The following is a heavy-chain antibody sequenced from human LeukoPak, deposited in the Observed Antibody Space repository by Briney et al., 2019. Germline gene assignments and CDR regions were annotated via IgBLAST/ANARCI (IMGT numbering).Heavy chain of an antibody. CDR3: AKVAARYVGMDV. Sequence: SETLSLTCTVPGGSINNYYWSWIRQPPGMGLEWIGYIYYSGSTSYNPSLKSRVTISVDTSKKQFSLNLSSVTAADTAVYYCAKVAARYVGMDVWGQGTTVTVSS. V-gene: IGHV4-59*01. D-gene: IGHD6-6*01. CDR1: GGSINNYY. CDR2: IYYSGST. J-gene: IGHJ6*02.